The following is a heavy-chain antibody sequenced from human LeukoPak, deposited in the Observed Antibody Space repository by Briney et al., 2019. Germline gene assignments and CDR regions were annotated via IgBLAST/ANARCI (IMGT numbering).Heavy chain of an antibody. D-gene: IGHD5-18*01. CDR2: ISYDGSDK. CDR1: GFTFRSNG. Sequence: GSLRLSCASSGFTFRSNGMHWVRQAPGKGLEWVAAISYDGSDKYYADSVRGRFTISRDNSKNTLYLQMNSLRAEDTAVYYCAKEAAMGDFDYWGQGTPVTVSS. CDR3: AKEAAMGDFDY. J-gene: IGHJ4*02. V-gene: IGHV3-30*18.